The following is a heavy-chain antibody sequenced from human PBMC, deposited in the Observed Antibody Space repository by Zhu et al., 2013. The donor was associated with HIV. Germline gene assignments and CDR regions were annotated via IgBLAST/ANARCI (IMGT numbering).Heavy chain of an antibody. CDR1: RGSISNYY. D-gene: IGHD3-10*02. CDR2: IHYSGST. Sequence: QVQLQESGPQLVKPSETLSLTCTVSRGSISNYYWSWIRQPPGKGLEWIGYIHYSGSTDYDPSLKSRVTISLDTSKNQFSLKVRSVTAADTAVYYCARVNSCRATMCGFDFWGQGIQVTVSS. CDR3: ARVNSCRATMCGFDF. V-gene: IGHV4-59*01. J-gene: IGHJ4*02.